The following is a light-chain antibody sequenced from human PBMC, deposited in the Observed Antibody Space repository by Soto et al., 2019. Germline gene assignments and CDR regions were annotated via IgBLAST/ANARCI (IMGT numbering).Light chain of an antibody. CDR2: SAS. V-gene: IGKV1-9*01. J-gene: IGKJ4*01. CDR1: QGMSTY. CDR3: QQLNGYQRA. Sequence: DIPLTQSPSFLSASVGDTVTITCRASQGMSTYLAWYQQNPGKVPKRLIRSASTLQSGVPPRFRGGGSETELTLKCSTFSPEDGGIDYYQQLNGYQRAFGGGPNGEIK.